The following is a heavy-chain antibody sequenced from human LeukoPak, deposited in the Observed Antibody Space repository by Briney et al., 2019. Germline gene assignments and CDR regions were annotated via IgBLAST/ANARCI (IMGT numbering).Heavy chain of an antibody. D-gene: IGHD3-10*01. V-gene: IGHV3-23*01. Sequence: GGSLRLSCAASGFTFSSYAMSWVRQAPGKGLEWVSAISGSGGSTYYADSVKGRFTISRDNSKNTLYLQMNSLRAEDTAVYYCAKDGSYGSGTTNWFDPWGQGTLVTISS. J-gene: IGHJ5*02. CDR2: ISGSGGST. CDR1: GFTFSSYA. CDR3: AKDGSYGSGTTNWFDP.